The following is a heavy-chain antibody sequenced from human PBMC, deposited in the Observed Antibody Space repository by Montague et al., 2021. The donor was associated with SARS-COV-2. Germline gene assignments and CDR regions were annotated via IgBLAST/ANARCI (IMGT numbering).Heavy chain of an antibody. CDR3: VREKAGGLRNVFDI. CDR2: IYHSGTT. CDR1: GSSIGSGDY. V-gene: IGHV4-38-2*02. Sequence: SETLSLTCTVSGSSIGSGDYWGWIRQPPGKGLEWIGSIYHSGTTSXNPSLQSRLTMSIDTSTNQFSLRLPSVTAAATAVFFCVREKAGGLRNVFDIWGQGTTVTVSS. J-gene: IGHJ3*02.